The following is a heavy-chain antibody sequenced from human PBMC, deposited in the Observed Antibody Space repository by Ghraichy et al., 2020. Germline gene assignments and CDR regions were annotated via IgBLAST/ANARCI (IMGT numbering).Heavy chain of an antibody. CDR1: GYTFNTYG. V-gene: IGHV1-18*01. CDR3: ARGWGDPIAAAGRHVDF. CDR2: ISGYNSNT. D-gene: IGHD6-13*01. Sequence: ASVKVSCKTSGYTFNTYGITWVRQAPGQGLEWMGWISGYNSNTNYAQKFQGRLTMATDTSTTTAYLELRSLGFDDTAVYYCARGWGDPIAAAGRHVDFWGQGTLVTVSS. J-gene: IGHJ4*02.